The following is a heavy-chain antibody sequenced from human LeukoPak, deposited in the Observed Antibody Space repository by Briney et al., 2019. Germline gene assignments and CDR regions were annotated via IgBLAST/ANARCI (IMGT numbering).Heavy chain of an antibody. V-gene: IGHV3-23*01. CDR3: KCSGRDSDP. CDR1: GFTFSSYA. CDR2: ISGSGGST. Sequence: GGSLRLSCAASGFTFSSYAMSWVRQAPGKGLEWVSAISGSGGSTYYADSVKGRFTISRDNSKNTLYLQMNSLKTEDTAVYYCKCSGRDSDPWGQGTLVTVSS. D-gene: IGHD3-10*02. J-gene: IGHJ5*02.